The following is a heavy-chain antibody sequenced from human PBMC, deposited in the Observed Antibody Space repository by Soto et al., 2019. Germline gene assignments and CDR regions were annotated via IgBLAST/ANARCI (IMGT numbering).Heavy chain of an antibody. J-gene: IGHJ5*02. V-gene: IGHV1-69*01. D-gene: IGHD3-10*01. CDR2: IIPIFGTA. CDR1: GGTFSSYA. CDR3: AITMVRVVIIRYNWFDP. Sequence: QVQLVQSGAEVKKPGSSVKVSCKASGGTFSSYAISWVRQAPGQGLEWMGGIIPIFGTANFAQKFQGRVTITADESTSTAYMELSSLRSEDTAVYYCAITMVRVVIIRYNWFDPWGQGTLVTVSS.